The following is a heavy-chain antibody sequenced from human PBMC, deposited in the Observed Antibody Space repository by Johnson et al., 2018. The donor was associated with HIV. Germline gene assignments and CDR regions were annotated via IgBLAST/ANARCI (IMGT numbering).Heavy chain of an antibody. J-gene: IGHJ3*02. CDR3: ARVQLLADDVFNI. CDR2: INSDGSST. Sequence: VPLVESGGDLVQPGGSLRLSCVGSGFTFSTNWMHWVRQAPGKGLVWVSRINSDGSSTSYAASVKGRFTISRDNAKNTLYLQMDSLGAEDTAVYYCARVQLLADDVFNIWGQGTMVTVSS. V-gene: IGHV3-74*01. D-gene: IGHD3-10*01. CDR1: GFTFSTNW.